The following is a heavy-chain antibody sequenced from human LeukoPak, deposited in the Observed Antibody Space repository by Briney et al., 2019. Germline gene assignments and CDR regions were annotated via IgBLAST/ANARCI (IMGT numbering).Heavy chain of an antibody. Sequence: GGSLRLSCAASGFTFSSYAMNWVRQAPGKGLEWVSAISGSGGSTYYADSVKGRITISRDNSKNTLYLQMNSLRAEDTAVYYCARKDYYYYDMDVWGQGTTVTVSS. J-gene: IGHJ6*02. V-gene: IGHV3-23*01. CDR3: ARKDYYYYDMDV. CDR1: GFTFSSYA. CDR2: ISGSGGST.